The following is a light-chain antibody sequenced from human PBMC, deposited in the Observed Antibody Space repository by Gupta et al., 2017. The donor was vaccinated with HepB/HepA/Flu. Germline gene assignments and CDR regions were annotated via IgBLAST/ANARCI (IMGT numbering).Light chain of an antibody. CDR2: QDS. V-gene: IGLV3-1*01. CDR3: QAWDSSTVV. J-gene: IGLJ2*01. CDR1: KLGDKY. Sequence: SYXXTQPPXVSVSPXQTASITCSGDKLGDKYACWYQQKPGQSPVLVIYQDSKRPSGIPERFSGSNSGNTATLTISGTQAMDEADYYCQAWDSSTVVFGGGTKLTVL.